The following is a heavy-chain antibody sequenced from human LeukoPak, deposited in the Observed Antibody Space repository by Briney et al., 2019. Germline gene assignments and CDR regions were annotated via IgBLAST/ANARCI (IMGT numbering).Heavy chain of an antibody. Sequence: GASVKVSCKASGYTFTGYYIHWVRQAPGQGLEWMGWINPNSGGTNYAQKFQGRVTMTRDTSISTAYMELSRLRSDDTAVYYCARDRRRVVVIPYWFDPWGQGTLVTVSS. J-gene: IGHJ5*02. CDR1: GYTFTGYY. CDR3: ARDRRRVVVIPYWFDP. D-gene: IGHD3-22*01. CDR2: INPNSGGT. V-gene: IGHV1-2*02.